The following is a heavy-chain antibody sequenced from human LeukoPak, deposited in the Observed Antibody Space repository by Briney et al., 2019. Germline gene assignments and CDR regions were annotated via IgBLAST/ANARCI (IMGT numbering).Heavy chain of an antibody. J-gene: IGHJ1*01. CDR2: IRGKANSYAT. V-gene: IGHV3-73*01. Sequence: GGSLRLSCAASGFTFSGSAMHWVRQASGKRLEWVGRIRGKANSYATAYAASMKGSFTISRDDSKNTAYLQMNSLKTEDTAVYYCTRFVVVPAANPRYFQHWGQGTLVTVSS. CDR1: GFTFSGSA. CDR3: TRFVVVPAANPRYFQH. D-gene: IGHD2-2*01.